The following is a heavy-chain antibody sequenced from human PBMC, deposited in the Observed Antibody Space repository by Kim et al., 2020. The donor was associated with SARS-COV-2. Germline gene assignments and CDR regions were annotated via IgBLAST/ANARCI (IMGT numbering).Heavy chain of an antibody. V-gene: IGHV4-34*01. D-gene: IGHD3-10*01. Sequence: SETLSLTCAVYGGSFSGYYWSWIRQPPGKGLEWIGEINHSGSTNYNPSLKSRVTISVDTSKNQFSLKLSSVTAADTAVYYCARDRIGITMVRGVPLYYWSQGTMVTVSS. J-gene: IGHJ4*02. CDR3: ARDRIGITMVRGVPLYY. CDR1: GGSFSGYY. CDR2: INHSGST.